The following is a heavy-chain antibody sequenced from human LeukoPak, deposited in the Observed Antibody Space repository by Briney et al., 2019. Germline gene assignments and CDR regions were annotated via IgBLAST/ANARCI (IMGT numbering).Heavy chain of an antibody. CDR3: AKDSGSWLVLYYFDY. CDR1: GLTFSRYA. V-gene: IGHV3-23*01. CDR2: ISGSGGST. Sequence: GGSLRLSCAASGLTFSRYAMTWVRQAPGKGLEWVSSISGSGGSTYYADSVKGRFTFSRDNSKNTLYLQMNSLRAEDTAVYYCAKDSGSWLVLYYFDYWGQGTLVTVSS. D-gene: IGHD6-19*01. J-gene: IGHJ4*02.